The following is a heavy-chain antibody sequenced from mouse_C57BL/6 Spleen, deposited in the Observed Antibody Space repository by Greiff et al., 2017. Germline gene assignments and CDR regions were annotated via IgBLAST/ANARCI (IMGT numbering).Heavy chain of an antibody. V-gene: IGHV2-5*01. D-gene: IGHD1-1*01. CDR2: IWRGGST. J-gene: IGHJ3*01. CDR1: GFSLTSYG. Sequence: QVQLQQSGPGLVQPSQSLSITCTVSGFSLTSYGVHWVRQSPGKGLEWLGVIWRGGSTDYNAAFMSRLSITKDNSKSQVFFKMNSLQADDTAIYYCAKNYYGSSCWFAYWGQGTLVTVSA. CDR3: AKNYYGSSCWFAY.